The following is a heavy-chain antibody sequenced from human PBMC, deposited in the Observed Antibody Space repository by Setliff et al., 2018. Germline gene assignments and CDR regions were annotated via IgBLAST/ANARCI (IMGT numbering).Heavy chain of an antibody. D-gene: IGHD3-10*01. V-gene: IGHV4-38-2*02. J-gene: IGHJ5*02. Sequence: SETLSLTCTVSGYSISSGYYWGWIRQPPGKGLEWIGSIYHSGSTYYNPSLKSRVTISVDTSKNQFSLKLSSVTAADTAVYYCARDPFGNPVFDPWGQGTLVTVSS. CDR2: IYHSGST. CDR1: GYSISSGYY. CDR3: ARDPFGNPVFDP.